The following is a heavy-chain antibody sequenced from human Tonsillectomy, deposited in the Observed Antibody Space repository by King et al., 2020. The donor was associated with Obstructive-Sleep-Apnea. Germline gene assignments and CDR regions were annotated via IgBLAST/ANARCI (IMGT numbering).Heavy chain of an antibody. Sequence: VQLVESGGGLVQPGGSLRLSCAASGFTVSSNYMSWVRQAPGKGLECVSVIYSGGGTCHADSVKGRLTISRDDSQNTLYLQMNSLRAEDTAVYYCAREGFDIWGQGTMVTVSS. CDR3: AREGFDI. V-gene: IGHV3-66*01. CDR1: GFTVSSNY. CDR2: IYSGGGT. J-gene: IGHJ3*02.